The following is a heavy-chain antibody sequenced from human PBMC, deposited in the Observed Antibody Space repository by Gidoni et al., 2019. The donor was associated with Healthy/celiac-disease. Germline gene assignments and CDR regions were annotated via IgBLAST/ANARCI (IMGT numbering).Heavy chain of an antibody. CDR2: ISSSGSTI. V-gene: IGHV3-48*03. CDR1: GFTFSSYE. D-gene: IGHD1-26*01. Sequence: EVQLVESGGGLVQPGGSLRLSCAASGFTFSSYEMHWVRQAPGKGLEWVSYISSSGSTIYYADSVKGRFTISRDNAKNSLYLQMNSLRAEDTAVYYCARVGATVSVAFDIWGQGTMVTVSS. CDR3: ARVGATVSVAFDI. J-gene: IGHJ3*02.